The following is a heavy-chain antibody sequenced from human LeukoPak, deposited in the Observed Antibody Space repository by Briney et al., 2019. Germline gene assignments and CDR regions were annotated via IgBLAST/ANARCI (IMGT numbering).Heavy chain of an antibody. CDR2: ISASGSTT. V-gene: IGHV3-23*01. CDR1: GFTFTDYA. J-gene: IGHJ4*02. Sequence: GSLRLSCPASGFTFTDYAMGCVRQAPRQGLEWASTISASGSTTYYADSVRGRFTISRDNSKNTLSLQMSSLSAEDTAVYYCAKARTPYNSGFDYWGQGTLVAVSS. CDR3: AKARTPYNSGFDY. D-gene: IGHD6-19*01.